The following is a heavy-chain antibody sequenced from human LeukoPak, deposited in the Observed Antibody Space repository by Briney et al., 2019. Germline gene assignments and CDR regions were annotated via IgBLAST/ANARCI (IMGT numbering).Heavy chain of an antibody. V-gene: IGHV3-11*01. CDR1: GFTFSDYY. D-gene: IGHD3-22*01. CDR3: ARDLGYYDSSGYLRGAEYFQH. J-gene: IGHJ1*01. CDR2: ISTSGSTI. Sequence: PGGSLRLSCAASGFTFSDYYMSWIRQAPGKGLEGISYISTSGSTIYYADSVKGRFTISRDNARNSLYLQMNSLRAEDTAVYYCARDLGYYDSSGYLRGAEYFQHWGQGTLVTVSS.